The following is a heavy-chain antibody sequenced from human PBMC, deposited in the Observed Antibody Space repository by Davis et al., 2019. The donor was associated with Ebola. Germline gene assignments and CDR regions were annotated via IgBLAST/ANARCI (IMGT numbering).Heavy chain of an antibody. CDR2: ISSSSSYI. Sequence: GESLKISCAASGFTFSSYSMNWVRQAPGKGLEWVSSISSSSSYIYYADSVKGRFTISRDNAKNSLYLQMNSLRAEDTAVYYCTSDITIFGVAADYWGQGTLVTVSS. CDR3: TSDITIFGVAADY. D-gene: IGHD3-3*01. CDR1: GFTFSSYS. V-gene: IGHV3-21*01. J-gene: IGHJ4*02.